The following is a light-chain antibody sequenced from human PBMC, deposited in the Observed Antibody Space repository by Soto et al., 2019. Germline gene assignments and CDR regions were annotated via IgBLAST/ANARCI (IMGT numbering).Light chain of an antibody. Sequence: IVLTQSPGTLSFSPGERATLSCRASQSVSSSYLAWYQQKPGQAPRLLIYGASSRATGIPDRFSGSRSGTDFTLTISRLEPEDFAVYYCEKYGSSAPVTFGGGNKVDIX. CDR1: QSVSSSY. CDR3: EKYGSSAPVT. J-gene: IGKJ4*01. V-gene: IGKV3-20*01. CDR2: GAS.